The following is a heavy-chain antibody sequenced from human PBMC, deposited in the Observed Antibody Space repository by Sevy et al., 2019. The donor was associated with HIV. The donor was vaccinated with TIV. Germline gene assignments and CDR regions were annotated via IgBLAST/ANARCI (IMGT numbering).Heavy chain of an antibody. D-gene: IGHD3-3*01. CDR2: INTKSGGT. J-gene: IGHJ5*02. V-gene: IGHV1-2*02. Sequence: ASVKVSCKASGYTFTGYYMHWVRQAPGQGLEWMGWINTKSGGTNYAQKFQGRFTMTRDTSISTAYMELSRLRSDDTAVYYCARVIIITYFGVDNGFDPWGQGTLVTVSS. CDR1: GYTFTGYY. CDR3: ARVIIITYFGVDNGFDP.